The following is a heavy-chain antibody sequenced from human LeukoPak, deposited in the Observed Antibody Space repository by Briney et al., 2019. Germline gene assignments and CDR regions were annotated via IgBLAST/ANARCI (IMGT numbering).Heavy chain of an antibody. CDR3: AGRRKEAAAYDH. V-gene: IGHV3-66*01. Sequence: PGASLRLSCAASGFTVSTNYMSWVRLAPGKGLEWVSLLHRDGTTHYAESVKGRFTISTDNSKNTLYLHMNSLRVEDTTGSYCAGRRKEAAAYDHWGQGALVTVSS. CDR1: GFTVSTNY. J-gene: IGHJ4*02. D-gene: IGHD6-13*01. CDR2: LHRDGTT.